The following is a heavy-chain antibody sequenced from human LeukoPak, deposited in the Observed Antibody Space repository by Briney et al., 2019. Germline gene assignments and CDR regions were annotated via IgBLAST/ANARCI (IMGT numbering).Heavy chain of an antibody. Sequence: SGGSLRLSCAASGFTFSSYWMHWVRQAPGKELVWVSRITSDGRSTTYADSVKGRFTISRDNAKNTLYLQMNSLSAEDTAVYYCARSDDSDYWGQGTLVTVSS. CDR3: ARSDDSDY. D-gene: IGHD3-16*01. CDR2: ITSDGRST. V-gene: IGHV3-74*03. J-gene: IGHJ4*02. CDR1: GFTFSSYW.